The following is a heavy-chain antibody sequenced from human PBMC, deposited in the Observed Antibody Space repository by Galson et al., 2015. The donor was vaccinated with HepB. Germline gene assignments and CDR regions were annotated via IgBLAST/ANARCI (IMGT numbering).Heavy chain of an antibody. V-gene: IGHV3-48*01. CDR2: ISSSSSTI. Sequence: SLRLSCAASGFTFSSYSMNWVRQAPGKGLEWVSYISSSSSTIYYADSVKGRFTISRDNAKNSLYLQMNSLRAEDTAVYYCARDRKDDWYYDFWSGYYPFDYWGQGTLVTVSS. CDR1: GFTFSSYS. D-gene: IGHD3-3*01. CDR3: ARDRKDDWYYDFWSGYYPFDY. J-gene: IGHJ4*02.